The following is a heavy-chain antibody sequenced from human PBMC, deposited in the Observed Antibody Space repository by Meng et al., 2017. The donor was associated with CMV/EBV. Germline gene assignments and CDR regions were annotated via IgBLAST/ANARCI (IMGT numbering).Heavy chain of an antibody. D-gene: IGHD3-10*01. CDR3: ARESMVRGED. J-gene: IGHJ4*02. V-gene: IGHV4-34*01. CDR1: GGSFSGYY. Sequence: QGHLRQWGAGLLKPSESLSLTCAVYGGSFSGYYWSWIRQPPGKGLEWIGEINHSGSTNYNPSLKSRVTISVDTSKNQFSLKLSSVTAADTAVYYCARESMVRGEDWGQGTLVTVSS. CDR2: INHSGST.